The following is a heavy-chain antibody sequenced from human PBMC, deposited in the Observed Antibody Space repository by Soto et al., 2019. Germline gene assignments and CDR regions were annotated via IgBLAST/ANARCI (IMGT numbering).Heavy chain of an antibody. CDR2: AYFSGGNT. D-gene: IGHD6-25*01. J-gene: IGHJ4*02. CDR1: GDSMRGYHFY. Sequence: SETLSLTCSVSGDSMRGYHFYWGWIRQAPGKGLEWIGSAYFSGGNTYYGPSLKSRVSISVDTSKNEFSLRLTSLTAADTAVYFCAYGSSSAWIDYWGQGTLVTVSS. V-gene: IGHV4-39*01. CDR3: AYGSSSAWIDY.